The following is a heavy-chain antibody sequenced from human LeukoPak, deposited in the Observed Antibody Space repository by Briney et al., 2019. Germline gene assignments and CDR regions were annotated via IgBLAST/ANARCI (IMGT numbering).Heavy chain of an antibody. CDR3: AREGYGCSSTSCYYGTNFDY. CDR1: GFTFSSYS. V-gene: IGHV3-21*01. J-gene: IGHJ4*02. D-gene: IGHD2-2*01. Sequence: GGSLRLSCAASGFTFSSYSMNWVRQAPGKGLGWVSSISSSSSYIYYADSVKGRFTISRDNAKNSLYLQMNSLRAEDTAVYYCAREGYGCSSTSCYYGTNFDYWGQGTLVTVSS. CDR2: ISSSSSYI.